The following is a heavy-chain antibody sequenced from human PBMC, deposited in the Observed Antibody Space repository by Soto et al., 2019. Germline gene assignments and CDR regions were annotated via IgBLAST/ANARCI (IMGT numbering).Heavy chain of an antibody. CDR3: ARQDIVLMVYANDY. CDR2: IYYGGST. CDR1: GGSISSSSYY. J-gene: IGHJ4*02. Sequence: PSETLSLTCTVSGGSISSSSYYWGWIRQPPGKGLEWIGSIYYGGSTYYNPSLKSRVTISVDTSKNQFSLKLSSVTAADTAVYYCARQDIVLMVYANDYWGQGTLVTVSS. D-gene: IGHD2-8*01. V-gene: IGHV4-39*01.